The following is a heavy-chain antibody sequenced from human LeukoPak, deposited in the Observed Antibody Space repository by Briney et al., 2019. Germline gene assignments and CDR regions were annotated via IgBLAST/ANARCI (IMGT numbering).Heavy chain of an antibody. CDR2: IYNSGSTNYN. CDR3: ARHTTGRALGDFDY. CDR1: GGSISGHY. D-gene: IGHD2-8*01. V-gene: IGHV4-59*08. Sequence: SETLSLTCTVSGGSISGHYWSWLRQSPGKELEWIAYIYNSGSTNYNNYNPSLKSRVIMSMDTSKNQLSLIVSSVTAADTAAYYCARHTTGRALGDFDYWGQGTLVTVSA. J-gene: IGHJ4*02.